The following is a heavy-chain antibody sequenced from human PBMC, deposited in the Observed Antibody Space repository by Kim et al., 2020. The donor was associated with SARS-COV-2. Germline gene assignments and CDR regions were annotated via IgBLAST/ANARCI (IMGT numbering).Heavy chain of an antibody. J-gene: IGHJ4*02. D-gene: IGHD3-3*01. V-gene: IGHV4-34*01. CDR2: TNHSGST. CDR1: GGSFSGYY. CDR3: AASRRKPTSVGVVIRREVDY. Sequence: SETLSLTCAVYGGSFSGYYWSWIRQPPGKGLEWIGETNHSGSTTYNPSLKGRVTISVDTSKNQFSLKLSSVTAADTAVYYCAASRRKPTSVGVVIRREVDYWGQGTLVTVSS.